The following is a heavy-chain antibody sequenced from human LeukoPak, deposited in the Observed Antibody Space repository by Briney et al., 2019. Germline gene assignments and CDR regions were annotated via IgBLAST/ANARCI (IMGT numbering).Heavy chain of an antibody. CDR3: VRGQTSTSPGV. J-gene: IGHJ6*02. CDR2: IYSGGST. D-gene: IGHD5-24*01. CDR1: GFTVSNKY. Sequence: LTGGSLRLSCAASGFTVSNKYMSWVRQAPGKGLEWVSLIYSGGSTHYADSVKGRFSISRDSSKNTLYLQMNTLRDEDTAVYYCVRGQTSTSPGVWGQGTTVTVSS. V-gene: IGHV3-53*05.